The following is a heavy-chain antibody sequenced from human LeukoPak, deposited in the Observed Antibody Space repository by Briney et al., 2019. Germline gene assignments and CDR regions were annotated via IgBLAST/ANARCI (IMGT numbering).Heavy chain of an antibody. CDR2: IKEDGSEK. Sequence: PGGSLRLSCAASGFTFDSYWMSWVRQAPGKGLEWVANIKEDGSEKYYVDSVKGRFTISRDSVKNSLYLRMNSLRVDDTAVYYCPRLRRRGGYSGYSSYYFDYWGQGTLVIVSS. J-gene: IGHJ4*02. D-gene: IGHD5-12*01. V-gene: IGHV3-7*01. CDR1: GFTFDSYW. CDR3: PRLRRRGGYSGYSSYYFDY.